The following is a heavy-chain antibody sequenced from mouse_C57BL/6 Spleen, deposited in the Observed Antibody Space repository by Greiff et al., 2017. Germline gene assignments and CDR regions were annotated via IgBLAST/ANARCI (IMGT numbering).Heavy chain of an antibody. V-gene: IGHV6-3*01. CDR1: GFTFSNSW. Sequence: EVQLQESGGGLVQPGGSMKLSCVASGFTFSNSWMNWVRQSPEKGLEWVAQIRLKSDNYATHYAESVKGRFTISRDDSKSSVYRQMNNLRAEDTGSYYCTYYDGSYWYFEGWGTGTTVTVSS. J-gene: IGHJ1*03. D-gene: IGHD1-1*01. CDR3: TYYDGSYWYFEG. CDR2: IRLKSDNYAT.